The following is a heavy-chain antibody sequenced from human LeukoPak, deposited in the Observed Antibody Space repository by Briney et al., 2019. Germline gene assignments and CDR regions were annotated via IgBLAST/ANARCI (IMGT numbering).Heavy chain of an antibody. Sequence: SETLSLTCTVSGYSISSGYYWNWIRQPPGKGLEWIGYIYYSGSTNYNPSLKSRVTISVDTSKNQFSLKLSSVTAADTAVYYCARRTMVRGGDAFDIWGQGTMVTVSS. CDR3: ARRTMVRGGDAFDI. V-gene: IGHV4-61*01. D-gene: IGHD3-10*01. CDR2: IYYSGST. CDR1: GYSISSGYY. J-gene: IGHJ3*02.